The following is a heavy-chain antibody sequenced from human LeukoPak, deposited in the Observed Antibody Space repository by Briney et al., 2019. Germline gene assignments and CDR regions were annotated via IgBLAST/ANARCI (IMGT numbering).Heavy chain of an antibody. CDR3: AKIPKFTIFGAFIMGWFAP. Sequence: PGRSLRLSCVASGLTFSNYGMHWVRQAPGKGLEWATEISFDGSNKRYVDSVKGRFTISRDNSKNTLYLQMNSLRAEDTAVYYCAKIPKFTIFGAFIMGWFAPGGQETLVTVST. CDR2: ISFDGSNK. V-gene: IGHV3-30*18. J-gene: IGHJ5*02. D-gene: IGHD3-3*01. CDR1: GLTFSNYG.